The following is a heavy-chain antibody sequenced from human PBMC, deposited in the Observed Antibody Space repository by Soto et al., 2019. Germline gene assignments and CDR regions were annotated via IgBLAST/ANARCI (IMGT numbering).Heavy chain of an antibody. V-gene: IGHV6-1*01. J-gene: IGHJ4*02. Sequence: SQTLALTCAISGDSVSTNSATWDWIRQSPSRGLEWLGRTYYRSNWYTDYAVSVKGRITISPDTSNNQLSLKLSSVTAADTAVYYCARVPDYWGQGILVTVSS. CDR1: GDSVSTNSAT. CDR3: ARVPDY. D-gene: IGHD2-2*01. CDR2: TYYRSNWYT.